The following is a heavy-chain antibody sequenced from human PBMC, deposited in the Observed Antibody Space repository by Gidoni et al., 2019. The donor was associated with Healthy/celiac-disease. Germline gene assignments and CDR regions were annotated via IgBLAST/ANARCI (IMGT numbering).Heavy chain of an antibody. CDR1: GGTFSSYA. V-gene: IGHV1-69*06. CDR3: AREGCSSTSCYNGPLNWFDP. Sequence: QVQLVQSGAEVKKPGSSVQVSCTASGGTFSSYALLWVRQAPGQGRELMGGIIPIFGTANYAQKFQGRVTITADKSTSTAYMELSSLRSEDTAVYYCAREGCSSTSCYNGPLNWFDPWGQGTLVTVSS. D-gene: IGHD2-2*02. CDR2: IIPIFGTA. J-gene: IGHJ5*02.